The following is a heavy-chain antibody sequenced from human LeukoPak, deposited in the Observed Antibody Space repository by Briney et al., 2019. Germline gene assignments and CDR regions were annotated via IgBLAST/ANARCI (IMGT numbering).Heavy chain of an antibody. CDR1: GGTFSSYA. J-gene: IGHJ6*03. CDR3: ARASGYDFYYYYMDV. D-gene: IGHD5-12*01. V-gene: IGHV1-69*06. CDR2: IIPIFGTA. Sequence: GASVKVSCKASGGTFSSYAISWVRQAPGQGLEWMGGIIPIFGTANYAQKFQGRVTITADKSTSTAYMELSSLRSEDTAVYYCARASGYDFYYYYMDVWGIGTTVTVSS.